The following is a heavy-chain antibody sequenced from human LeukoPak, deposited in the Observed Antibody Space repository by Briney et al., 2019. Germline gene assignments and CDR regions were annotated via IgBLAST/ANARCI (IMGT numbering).Heavy chain of an antibody. CDR2: IGSSGAGT. CDR1: GFTFSNYA. CDR3: AKWPNYNSGSSFDY. D-gene: IGHD3-10*01. Sequence: PGGSLRLSCAASGFTFSNYAMSWVRQPPGKGLEWVSAIGSSGAGTYYADSVKGRFTISRDNSKNTLYLQMNSLRVEDTAVYYCAKWPNYNSGSSFDYWGQGTLVTVSS. V-gene: IGHV3-23*01. J-gene: IGHJ4*02.